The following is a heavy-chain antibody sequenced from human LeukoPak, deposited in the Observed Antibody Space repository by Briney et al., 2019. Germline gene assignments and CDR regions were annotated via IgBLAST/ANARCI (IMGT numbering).Heavy chain of an antibody. CDR2: IGSTTSTI. CDR3: AKSSSSGWYGEYFQH. Sequence: GGSLRLSCSASGFTFRDYYMSWIRQAPGKGLEWVSYIGSTTSTIYNADSVKGRFTISRDNAKNSLYLQMNSLRAEDTAVYYCAKSSSSGWYGEYFQHWGQGTLVTVSS. J-gene: IGHJ1*01. CDR1: GFTFRDYY. D-gene: IGHD6-19*01. V-gene: IGHV3-11*01.